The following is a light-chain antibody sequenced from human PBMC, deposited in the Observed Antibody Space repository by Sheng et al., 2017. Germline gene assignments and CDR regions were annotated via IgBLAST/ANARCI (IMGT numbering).Light chain of an antibody. J-gene: IGKJ1*01. CDR2: WAS. Sequence: DIVMTQSPDSLAVSLGERATINCKSSQSVLYTSINKNYLAWYQQKPGQPPKLLIYWASTRESGVPDRFSGSGSGTDFTLTINNLQAEDVAVYYCHQYFSSPSFGQGTKVEIK. CDR1: QSVLYTSINKNY. V-gene: IGKV4-1*01. CDR3: HQYFSSPS.